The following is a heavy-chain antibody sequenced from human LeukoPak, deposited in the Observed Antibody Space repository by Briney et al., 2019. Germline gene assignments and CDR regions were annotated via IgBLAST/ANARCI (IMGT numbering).Heavy chain of an antibody. D-gene: IGHD6-19*01. J-gene: IGHJ4*02. CDR3: ARDSGSGLIDY. CDR1: GYSISSGYY. V-gene: IGHV4-38-2*02. Sequence: SETLSLTCTVSGYSISSGYYWGWIRQPPGKGLEWIGSIYHSGSTYYNPSLKSRVTISVDTSKNQFSLKLSSVTAADTAVYYCARDSGSGLIDYWGQGTLVTVSS. CDR2: IYHSGST.